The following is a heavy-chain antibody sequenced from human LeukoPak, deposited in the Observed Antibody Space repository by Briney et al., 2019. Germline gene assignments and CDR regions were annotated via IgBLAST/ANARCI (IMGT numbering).Heavy chain of an antibody. V-gene: IGHV4-59*01. CDR1: GASISSNY. CDR3: ARYYYGSGSWTFDY. J-gene: IGHJ4*02. CDR2: IYYSGST. Sequence: PSETLSLTCTVSGASISSNYWSWIRQPPGKGLEWIGHIYYSGSTNYNPSLKSRVTISVDTSKNQFSLKLSSVSAADTAVYYCARYYYGSGSWTFDYWGQGTLVTVSA. D-gene: IGHD3-10*01.